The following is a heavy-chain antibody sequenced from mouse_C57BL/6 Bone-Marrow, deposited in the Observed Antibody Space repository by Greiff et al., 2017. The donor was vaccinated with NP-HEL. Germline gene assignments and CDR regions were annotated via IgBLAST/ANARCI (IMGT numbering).Heavy chain of an antibody. D-gene: IGHD3-3*01. V-gene: IGHV1-58*01. J-gene: IGHJ1*03. CDR1: GYTFTSYG. Sequence: EVQLLESGAELVRPGSSVKLSCKTSGYTFTSYGINWVKQRPGQGLEWIGYIYIGNGYTEYNEKFKGKATLTLDRSSSTAYMQLSRLTSEDAAIYVCARKGTGGRYLDVGGTGTTVTVSA. CDR3: ARKGTGGRYLDV. CDR2: IYIGNGYT.